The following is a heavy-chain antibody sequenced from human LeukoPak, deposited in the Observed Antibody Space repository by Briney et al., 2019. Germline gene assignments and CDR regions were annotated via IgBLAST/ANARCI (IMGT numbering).Heavy chain of an antibody. J-gene: IGHJ5*02. CDR2: IIPILGIA. CDR3: ARHPYCGGDCGDNWFDP. V-gene: IGHV1-69*04. D-gene: IGHD2-21*02. Sequence: SVKVSCKASGGTFSSYAISWVRQAPGQGLEWMGRIIPILGIANYAQKFQGRVTITADKSTSTAYMELSSLKASDTAMYYCARHPYCGGDCGDNWFDPWGQGTLVTVSS. CDR1: GGTFSSYA.